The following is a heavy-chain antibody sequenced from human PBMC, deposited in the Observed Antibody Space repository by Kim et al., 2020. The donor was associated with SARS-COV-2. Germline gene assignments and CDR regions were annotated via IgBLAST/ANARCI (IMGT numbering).Heavy chain of an antibody. CDR1: GGSISSGDYY. CDR3: ARDPPDPAILFDY. J-gene: IGHJ4*02. V-gene: IGHV4-30-4*01. CDR2: IYYSGST. Sequence: SETLSLTCTVSGGSISSGDYYWSWIRQPPGKGLEWIGYIYYSGSTYYNPSLKSRVTIAVDTTKNQFSLKLSSVTAAATAVYYCARDPPDPAILFDYWGQGTLVTVSS. D-gene: IGHD6-25*01.